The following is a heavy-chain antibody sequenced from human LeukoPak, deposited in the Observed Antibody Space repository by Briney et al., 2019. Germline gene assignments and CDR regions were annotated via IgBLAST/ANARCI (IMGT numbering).Heavy chain of an antibody. CDR1: GYALTELS. J-gene: IGHJ4*02. CDR3: ARGTDGDYHYFDY. Sequence: ASVKVSCKVSGYALTELSMHWVRQAPGKGLEWMGGFDPEDGETIYAQKFQGRVTMTRDMSTSTVYMELSSLRSEDTAVYYCARGTDGDYHYFDYWGQGTLVTVSS. CDR2: FDPEDGET. D-gene: IGHD4-17*01. V-gene: IGHV1-24*01.